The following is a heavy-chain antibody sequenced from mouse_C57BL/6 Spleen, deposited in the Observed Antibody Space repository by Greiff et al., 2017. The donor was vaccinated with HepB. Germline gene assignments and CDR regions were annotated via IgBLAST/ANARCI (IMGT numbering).Heavy chain of an antibody. D-gene: IGHD2-1*01. V-gene: IGHV5-15*01. CDR1: GFTFSDYG. J-gene: IGHJ2*01. Sequence: EVKLVESGGGLVQPGGSLKLSCAASGFTFSDYGMAWVRQAPRKGPEWVAFISNLAYSIYYADTVTGRFTISRENAKNTLYLEMSSLRSEDTAMYYCARDGKGGFDYWGQGTTLTVAP. CDR2: ISNLAYSI. CDR3: ARDGKGGFDY.